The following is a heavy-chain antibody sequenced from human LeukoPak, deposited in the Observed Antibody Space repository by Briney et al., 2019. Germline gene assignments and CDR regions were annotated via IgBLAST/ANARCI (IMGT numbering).Heavy chain of an antibody. Sequence: GASVKVSCKVSGYTLTELSMHWVRQAPGKGLEWMGGFDPEDGETIYAQKFQGRVTMTEDTSTDTAYMELSSLRSEDTAVYYCATDSTVQYYYDSSGYLYWGQGTLVTVSS. CDR3: ATDSTVQYYYDSSGYLY. V-gene: IGHV1-24*01. CDR2: FDPEDGET. J-gene: IGHJ4*02. CDR1: GYTLTELS. D-gene: IGHD3-22*01.